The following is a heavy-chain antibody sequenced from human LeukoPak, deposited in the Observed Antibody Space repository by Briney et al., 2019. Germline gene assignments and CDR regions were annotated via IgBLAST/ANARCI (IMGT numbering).Heavy chain of an antibody. CDR2: IYYSVST. V-gene: IGHV4-59*01. CDR3: ASEHMIQLWTYFDY. Sequence: SETLSLSCTVSGGSISSYYWSWIRQPPGKGLEWIGYIYYSVSTNYNPSLTSRVTISVDTSKNQFSLKLSSATAADTAVYYCASEHMIQLWTYFDYWGQGTLVTVSS. D-gene: IGHD5-18*01. CDR1: GGSISSYY. J-gene: IGHJ4*02.